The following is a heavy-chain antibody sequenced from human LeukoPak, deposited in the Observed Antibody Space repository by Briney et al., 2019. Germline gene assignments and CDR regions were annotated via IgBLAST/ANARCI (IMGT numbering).Heavy chain of an antibody. J-gene: IGHJ6*02. CDR2: IIPIFGTA. V-gene: IGHV1-69*01. CDR1: GGTFSSYA. D-gene: IGHD2-2*01. CDR3: ASTRYQLLNNYYYYYGMDV. Sequence: GSSVKVSCKASGGTFSSYAISWVQQAPGQGLEWMGGIIPIFGTANYAQKFQGRVTITADESTSTAYMELSSLRSEDTAVYYCASTRYQLLNNYYYYYGMDVWGQGTTVTVSS.